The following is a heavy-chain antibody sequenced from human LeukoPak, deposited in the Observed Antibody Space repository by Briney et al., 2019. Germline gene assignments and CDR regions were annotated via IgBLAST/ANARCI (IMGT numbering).Heavy chain of an antibody. V-gene: IGHV3-30*03. CDR3: ARADYCSGGSCSPLDY. Sequence: PGGSLRLSCAASGFTFSSYGMHWVRQAPGKGLEWVAVISYDGSNKYYADSVKGRFTISRDNSKNTLYLQMNSLRAEDTAVYYCARADYCSGGSCSPLDYWGQGTLVTVSS. CDR1: GFTFSSYG. CDR2: ISYDGSNK. J-gene: IGHJ4*02. D-gene: IGHD2-15*01.